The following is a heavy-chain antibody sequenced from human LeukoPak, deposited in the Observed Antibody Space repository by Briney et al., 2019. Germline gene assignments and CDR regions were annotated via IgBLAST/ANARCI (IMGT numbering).Heavy chain of an antibody. J-gene: IGHJ6*02. CDR2: ISAYNGNT. V-gene: IGHV1-18*01. D-gene: IGHD6-13*01. CDR1: GYTFTSYG. CDR3: AREGTLAVAGVDYYYGMDV. Sequence: ASVKVSCKASGYTFTSYGISWVRQAPGQGLEWMGWISAYNGNTNYAQKLQGRVTMTTDTSTSTAYMELRSLRSDDTAVYYCAREGTLAVAGVDYYYGMDVWGQGTTVTVSS.